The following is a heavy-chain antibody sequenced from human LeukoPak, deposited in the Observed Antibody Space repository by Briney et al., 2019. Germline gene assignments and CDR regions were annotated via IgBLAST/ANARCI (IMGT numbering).Heavy chain of an antibody. CDR3: QSRFLEWLLDY. J-gene: IGHJ4*02. CDR1: GGSINSNNYY. V-gene: IGHV4-39*01. D-gene: IGHD3-3*01. Sequence: SETLSLTCTVSGGSINSNNYYWGWIRKPPGKGLEWIGSIYYGGYTYYNPSLKSRVTISVDTSKNQFSLKLSSVTAADTAIYYCQSRFLEWLLDYWGQGTLVTVSS. CDR2: IYYGGYT.